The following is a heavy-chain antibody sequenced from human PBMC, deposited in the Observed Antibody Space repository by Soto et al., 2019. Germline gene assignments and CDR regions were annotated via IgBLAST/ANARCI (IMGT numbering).Heavy chain of an antibody. CDR2: MYPGDSDT. CDR3: ARPPLPGYSIHFNS. V-gene: IGHV5-51*01. D-gene: IGHD2-15*01. CDR1: GYTFSDYW. J-gene: IGHJ4*02. Sequence: GESLKISCKGSGYTFSDYWIGWVRQMPGKGLEWMGSMYPGDSDTRYSPSFQGQVTISADRSTGTAFLQWRNLKASDTALYYCARPPLPGYSIHFNSWGQGTLVTVSS.